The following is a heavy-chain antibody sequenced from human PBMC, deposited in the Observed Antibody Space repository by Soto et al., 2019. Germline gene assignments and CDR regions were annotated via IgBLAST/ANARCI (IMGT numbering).Heavy chain of an antibody. J-gene: IGHJ6*02. D-gene: IGHD4-17*01. V-gene: IGHV3-30-3*01. Sequence: SLRLSCAASGFTFSDYAMHWVRHSPGKGLEWVAIISFDGSNEHYADSVQGRFTISRDNSENTLYLQMNSLRADDTAVYYCARPAATVIFYSGMDVWGQGTTVTVSS. CDR2: ISFDGSNE. CDR3: ARPAATVIFYSGMDV. CDR1: GFTFSDYA.